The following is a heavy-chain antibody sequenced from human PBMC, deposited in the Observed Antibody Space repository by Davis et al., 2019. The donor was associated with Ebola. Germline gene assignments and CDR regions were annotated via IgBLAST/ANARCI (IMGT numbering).Heavy chain of an antibody. J-gene: IGHJ6*02. Sequence: GESLKISCAASGFTFSSYWMHWVRQAPGKGLVWVSRINSDGSSTSYADSVKGRFTISRDNAKNTLYLQMNSLRAEDTAVYYCARATVEMATIYYYYGMDVWGQGTTVTISS. CDR3: ARATVEMATIYYYYGMDV. CDR1: GFTFSSYW. CDR2: INSDGSST. V-gene: IGHV3-74*01. D-gene: IGHD5-24*01.